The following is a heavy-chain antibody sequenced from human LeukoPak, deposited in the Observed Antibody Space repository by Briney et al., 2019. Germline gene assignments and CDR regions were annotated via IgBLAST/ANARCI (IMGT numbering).Heavy chain of an antibody. CDR2: ISSSGSTI. Sequence: PGGSLRLSCAASGFTFSSYEMNWVRQAPGKGLEWVSYISSSGSTIYYADSVKGRFTISRDNAKNSLYLQMNSLRAEDTAVYYCASSCGGACDVEYFQHWGQGTLVTVSS. D-gene: IGHD2-21*02. CDR3: ASSCGGACDVEYFQH. J-gene: IGHJ1*01. V-gene: IGHV3-48*03. CDR1: GFTFSSYE.